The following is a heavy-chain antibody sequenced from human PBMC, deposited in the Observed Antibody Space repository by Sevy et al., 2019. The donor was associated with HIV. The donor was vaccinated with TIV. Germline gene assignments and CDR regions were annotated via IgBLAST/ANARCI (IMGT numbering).Heavy chain of an antibody. D-gene: IGHD3-9*01. J-gene: IGHJ4*02. CDR2: IKQDGSEK. Sequence: GGSLRLSCAASGFTFSRYWMSWVRQAPGKGLEWVARIKQDGSEKYYVDSVKGRFTISRDNAKNSLYLQMNSLRAEDTAVYYCAREYDILTGYFEGIAYFDYWGQGTLVTVSS. CDR1: GFTFSRYW. CDR3: AREYDILTGYFEGIAYFDY. V-gene: IGHV3-7*03.